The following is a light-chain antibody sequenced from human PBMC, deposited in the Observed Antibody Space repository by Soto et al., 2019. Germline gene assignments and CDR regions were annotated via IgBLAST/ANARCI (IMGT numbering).Light chain of an antibody. CDR3: QQLNDYPLT. J-gene: IGKJ4*01. V-gene: IGKV1-9*01. CDR1: QGISNY. CDR2: AAS. Sequence: DIQLTQSPSFLSASVGDRVTITCRASQGISNYLAWYQQKPGKAPNLLIYAASTLQSGVPLRFSGRGSGTEFTLTIRGLQPEDSATFYCQQLNDYPLTFGGGTKVDIK.